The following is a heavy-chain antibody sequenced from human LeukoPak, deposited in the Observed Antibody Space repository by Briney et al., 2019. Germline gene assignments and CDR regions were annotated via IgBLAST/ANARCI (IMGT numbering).Heavy chain of an antibody. CDR2: IYYSGST. Sequence: SETLSLTCTVSGGSISSYYWSWIRQPPGKGLEWIGYIYYSGSTNYNPSLKSRVTISVDTSKNQFSLKLSSVTAADTAVYYCARAASGGYYDTLTGQQDAFDIWGQGTMVTVSS. CDR1: GGSISSYY. CDR3: ARAASGGYYDTLTGQQDAFDI. V-gene: IGHV4-59*01. D-gene: IGHD3-9*01. J-gene: IGHJ3*02.